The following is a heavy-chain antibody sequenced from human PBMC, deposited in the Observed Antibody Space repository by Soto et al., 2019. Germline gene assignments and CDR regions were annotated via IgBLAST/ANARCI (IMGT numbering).Heavy chain of an antibody. V-gene: IGHV4-38-2*02. J-gene: IGHJ4*02. D-gene: IGHD3-3*01. CDR1: GYSISSGYY. Sequence: SETLSLTCTVSGYSISSGYYWGWIRQPPGKGLEWIGSIYHSGSTYYNPSLKSRVTISVDTSKNQFSLKLSSVTAADTAVYYCARDSHYDFWSGPNYFDYWGQGTLVTVSS. CDR2: IYHSGST. CDR3: ARDSHYDFWSGPNYFDY.